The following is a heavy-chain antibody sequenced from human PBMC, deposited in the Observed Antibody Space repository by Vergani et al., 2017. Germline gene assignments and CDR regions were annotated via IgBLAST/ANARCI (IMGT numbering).Heavy chain of an antibody. CDR2: INSDGDST. Sequence: VQLVESGGGVVQPGGSLRLSCTASGFTFSNYWMQWVRQAPGKGLMWVSRINSDGDSTSYADSVKGRFTISRDNAKNTLYLQMNSLRAEDTAVYYCARDRAYYDFWSGYFPPDYWGQGTLVTVSS. CDR1: GFTFSNYW. D-gene: IGHD3-3*01. J-gene: IGHJ4*02. CDR3: ARDRAYYDFWSGYFPPDY. V-gene: IGHV3-74*01.